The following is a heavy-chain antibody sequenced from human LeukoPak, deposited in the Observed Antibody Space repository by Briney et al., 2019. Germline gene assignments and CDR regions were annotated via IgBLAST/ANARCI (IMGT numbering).Heavy chain of an antibody. D-gene: IGHD2-21*02. CDR2: IIPIFGTA. CDR1: GGTFSSYA. V-gene: IGHV1-69*13. Sequence: SVKVSCKASGGTFSSYAISWVRQAPGQGLEWMGGIIPIFGTANYAQKFQGRVTITADETTSTAYMELSSLRSEDTAVYYCAREGGYCGGDCYGLVSWDYWGQGTLVTVSS. CDR3: AREGGYCGGDCYGLVSWDY. J-gene: IGHJ4*02.